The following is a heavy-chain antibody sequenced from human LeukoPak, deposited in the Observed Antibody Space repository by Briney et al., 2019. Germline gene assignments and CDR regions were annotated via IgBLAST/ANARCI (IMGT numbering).Heavy chain of an antibody. CDR2: IYSGNTT. Sequence: GGSLRLSCAASGFSASDNYMTWVRQAPGKGLEWVSVIYSGNTTYYADSVKGRFTISRDNSKNTLNLQMNRLRTEDTAVYYCARRSMVRGVSNWLDPWGQGTLVTVSS. D-gene: IGHD3-10*01. CDR1: GFSASDNY. V-gene: IGHV3-66*01. CDR3: ARRSMVRGVSNWLDP. J-gene: IGHJ5*02.